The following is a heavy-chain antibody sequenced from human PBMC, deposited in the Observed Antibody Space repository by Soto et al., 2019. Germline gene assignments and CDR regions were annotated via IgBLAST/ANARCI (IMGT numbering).Heavy chain of an antibody. CDR2: IYYSGST. CDR3: ARESYSNYVYYYYGMDV. V-gene: IGHV4-31*03. J-gene: IGHJ6*02. Sequence: SETQSLTCTVSGGSISSGGDYWSWIRQHPGKGLEWIGYIYYSGSTYYNPSLKSRVTISVDTSKNQFSLKLSSVTAADTAVYYCARESYSNYVYYYYGMDVWGQGTTVTVSS. CDR1: GGSISSGGDY. D-gene: IGHD4-4*01.